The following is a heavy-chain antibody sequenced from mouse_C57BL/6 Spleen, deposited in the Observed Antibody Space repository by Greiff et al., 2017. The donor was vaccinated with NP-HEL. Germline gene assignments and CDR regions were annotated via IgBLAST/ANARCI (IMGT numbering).Heavy chain of an antibody. J-gene: IGHJ4*01. V-gene: IGHV1-80*01. CDR2: IYPGDGDT. Sequence: VQLQQSGAELVKPGASVKLSCKASGYAFSSYWMNWVKQRPGKGLEWIGKIYPGDGDTNYNGKFKGKATLTADKSSSTAYMQLSSLTSEDSAVYYCATWDYDYDEQGFNYAMDYWGQGTSVTVSS. CDR3: ATWDYDYDEQGFNYAMDY. CDR1: GYAFSSYW. D-gene: IGHD2-4*01.